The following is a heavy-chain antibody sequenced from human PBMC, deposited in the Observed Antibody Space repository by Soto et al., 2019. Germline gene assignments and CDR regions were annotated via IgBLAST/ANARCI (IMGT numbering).Heavy chain of an antibody. Sequence: QVQLQESGPGLVKPSQTLSLTCTVSGGSISSGGYYWSWIRQHPGKGLEWIGYIHYRGSTYYNPYLKSRGTISVDTSKNKFSLKLSSVTAADTAVYYCARGTYGGLHPLAYWGQGTPVTVSS. CDR2: IHYRGST. V-gene: IGHV4-31*03. D-gene: IGHD4-17*01. CDR3: ARGTYGGLHPLAY. J-gene: IGHJ4*02. CDR1: GGSISSGGYY.